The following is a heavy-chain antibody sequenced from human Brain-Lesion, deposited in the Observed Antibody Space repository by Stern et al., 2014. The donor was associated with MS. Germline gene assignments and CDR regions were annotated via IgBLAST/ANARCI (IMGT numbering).Heavy chain of an antibody. CDR3: ARHDGWLPHY. Sequence: VQLEESGPGLVKPSETLSLTCSVSGGSISRSTYYWGWIRQPPGKGLEWIGSIYYSGPTYYNPSLKSLVTIDTSTNPLSLRLTLGTAADTAVYYCARHDGWLPHYWSQGTLVTVSS. CDR1: GGSISRSTYY. D-gene: IGHD5-12*01. J-gene: IGHJ4*02. CDR2: IYYSGPT. V-gene: IGHV4-39*01.